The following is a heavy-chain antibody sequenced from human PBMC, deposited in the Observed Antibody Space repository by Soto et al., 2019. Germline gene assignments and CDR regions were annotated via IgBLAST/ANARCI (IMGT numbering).Heavy chain of an antibody. V-gene: IGHV4-59*11. J-gene: IGHJ4*02. D-gene: IGHD5-12*01. CDR3: ALQSGYDYFDY. CDR1: GGSISSHY. Sequence: SETLSLTCTVSGGSISSHYWSWIRQPPGQGLEWIGYVYYSGSTNYNPSLKSRVTISVDTSKKQFSLKLSSVTAADTAVYYCALQSGYDYFDYWGQGTLVTVSS. CDR2: VYYSGST.